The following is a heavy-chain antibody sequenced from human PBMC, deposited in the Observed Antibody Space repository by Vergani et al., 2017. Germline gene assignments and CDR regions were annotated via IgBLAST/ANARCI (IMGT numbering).Heavy chain of an antibody. CDR3: ARVPEGDDYSNVLGYYYYMDV. CDR2: IKSKTDGGTT. V-gene: IGHV3-15*01. D-gene: IGHD4-11*01. CDR1: GFTFSNAW. Sequence: EVQLVESGGGLVKPWGSLRLSCAASGFTFSNAWMSWVRQAPGKGLEWVGRIKSKTDGGTTDYAAPVKGRFTISRDDSKNTLYLQMNSLKTEDTAVYYCARVPEGDDYSNVLGYYYYMDVWGKGTTVTVSS. J-gene: IGHJ6*03.